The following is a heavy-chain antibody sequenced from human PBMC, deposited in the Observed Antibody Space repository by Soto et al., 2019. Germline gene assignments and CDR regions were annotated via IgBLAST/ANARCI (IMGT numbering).Heavy chain of an antibody. CDR3: ARDAGSNDSWFDP. CDR2: IYYAGNT. V-gene: IGHV4-59*01. D-gene: IGHD6-13*01. Sequence: SETLSLTCTVSGGSITGYYWSWIRQPPGRGLEWIGYIYYAGNTLYTPSLKSRVTISVDTSKNQFSLKLSSVTAADTAVYYCARDAGSNDSWFDPWGQGTLVTVSS. CDR1: GGSITGYY. J-gene: IGHJ5*02.